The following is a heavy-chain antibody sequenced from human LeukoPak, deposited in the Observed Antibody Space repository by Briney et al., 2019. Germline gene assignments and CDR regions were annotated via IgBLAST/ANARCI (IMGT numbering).Heavy chain of an antibody. Sequence: SETLSLTCAVYGGSFSGYYWSWIRQPPGKGLEWIGEINHSGSTNYNPSLKSRVTISVDTSKNQFSLKLSSVTAADTAVYYCARNSWRLLDSWGQGTLVTVSS. D-gene: IGHD2-21*02. V-gene: IGHV4-34*01. CDR2: INHSGST. CDR1: GGSFSGYY. J-gene: IGHJ5*02. CDR3: ARNSWRLLDS.